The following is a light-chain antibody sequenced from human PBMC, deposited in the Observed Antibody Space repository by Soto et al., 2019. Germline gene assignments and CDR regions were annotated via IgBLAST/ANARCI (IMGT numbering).Light chain of an antibody. V-gene: IGKV3-11*01. CDR3: QQRSNWPIT. Sequence: EIVLTQSPVTLSLSPGERATLSCRASQSVSSSLAWYQQKPGQAPRLLIYDASNRATGLPARFSGSGSGTDFTLTISSLEPEDFAVYYCQQRSNWPITFGQGTRLEIK. J-gene: IGKJ5*01. CDR1: QSVSSS. CDR2: DAS.